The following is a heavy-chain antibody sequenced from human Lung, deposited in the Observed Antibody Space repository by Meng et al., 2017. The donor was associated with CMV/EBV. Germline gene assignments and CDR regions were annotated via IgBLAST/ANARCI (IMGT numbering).Heavy chain of an antibody. CDR2: IYYTGST. J-gene: IGHJ4*02. Sequence: QVQRQESGPGLLKPFQTLSITCTVSCGSIGSGGYYWSWIRQHPGKGLECIGYIYYTGSTFYNPSLKSRVTISVDTSKNQFSLKLIPATAADTAVYYCAREAGRDGYATPKFDYWGQGTLVTVSS. CDR1: CGSIGSGGYY. CDR3: AREAGRDGYATPKFDY. V-gene: IGHV4-31*03. D-gene: IGHD5-24*01.